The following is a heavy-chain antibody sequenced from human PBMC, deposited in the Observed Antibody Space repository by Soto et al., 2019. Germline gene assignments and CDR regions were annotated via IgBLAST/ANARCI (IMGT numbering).Heavy chain of an antibody. CDR3: ARALYSSRWGAYYYGMDV. J-gene: IGHJ6*02. CDR2: IIPIFGTA. CDR1: GGTFSSYA. D-gene: IGHD6-13*01. Sequence: ASVKVSFKASGGTFSSYAISWVRQAPGQGLEWMGGIIPIFGTANYAQKFQGRVTITADESTSTAYMELSSLRSEDTAVYYCARALYSSRWGAYYYGMDVWGQGTTVTVSS. V-gene: IGHV1-69*13.